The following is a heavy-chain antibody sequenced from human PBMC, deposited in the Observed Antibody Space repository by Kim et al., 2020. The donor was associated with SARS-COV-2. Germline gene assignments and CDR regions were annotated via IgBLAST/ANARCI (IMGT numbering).Heavy chain of an antibody. V-gene: IGHV4-59*01. D-gene: IGHD2-15*01. CDR2: IYYSGST. CDR3: ARGGGSGWFDP. Sequence: SETLSLTCTVSGGSISSYYWSWIRQPPGKGLEWIGYIYYSGSTNYNPSLKSRVTISVDTSKNQFSLKLSSVTAADTAVYYCARGGGSGWFDPWGQGTLVTVSS. J-gene: IGHJ5*02. CDR1: GGSISSYY.